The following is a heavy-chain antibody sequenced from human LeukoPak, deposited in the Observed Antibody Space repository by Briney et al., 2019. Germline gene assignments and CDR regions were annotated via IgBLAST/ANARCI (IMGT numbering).Heavy chain of an antibody. D-gene: IGHD6-19*01. J-gene: IGHJ6*02. CDR2: ISAYNGDT. Sequence: ASVKVSCKASGYTFTSYGISWVRQAPGQGLELMGWISAYNGDTNYAQKVQGRVTMTTDTSTSTAYMELRSLRSDDTSVYYCARGGIAVAGTDHYYYGMDVWGQGTTVTVSS. V-gene: IGHV1-18*01. CDR1: GYTFTSYG. CDR3: ARGGIAVAGTDHYYYGMDV.